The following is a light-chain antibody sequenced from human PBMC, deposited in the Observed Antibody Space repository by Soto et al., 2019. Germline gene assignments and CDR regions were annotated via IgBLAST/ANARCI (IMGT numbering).Light chain of an antibody. Sequence: EILLTQSPGTLSLSPGERATLSCRASQSVGSSFLAWYQQKPGQAPRLLIYNASSRATGIPDRFSGSGSGTAFTLTISSLQSEDFAVYYCQQYNNWPPITFGQGTRLEIK. J-gene: IGKJ5*01. CDR1: QSVGSSF. CDR3: QQYNNWPPIT. V-gene: IGKV3-20*01. CDR2: NAS.